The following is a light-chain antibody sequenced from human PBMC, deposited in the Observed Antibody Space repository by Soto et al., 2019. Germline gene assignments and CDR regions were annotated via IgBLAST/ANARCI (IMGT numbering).Light chain of an antibody. CDR1: QSVRSS. Sequence: EKVMTQSPATLSVSPGERATLSCRASQSVRSSLAWYQQKPGRAPRLLIYDASTRATGIPARFSGSGSGTEFTLTINSLQSEDFAVYYCQPYNNWPLTFGGGTKVDIK. CDR2: DAS. J-gene: IGKJ4*01. V-gene: IGKV3-15*01. CDR3: QPYNNWPLT.